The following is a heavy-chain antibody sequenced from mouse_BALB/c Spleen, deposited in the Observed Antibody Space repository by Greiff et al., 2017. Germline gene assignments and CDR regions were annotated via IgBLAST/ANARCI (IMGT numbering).Heavy chain of an antibody. V-gene: IGHV3-8*02. J-gene: IGHJ4*01. D-gene: IGHD1-1*01. Sequence: EVQLQQSGPSLVKPSQTLSLTCSVTGDSITSGYWNWIRKFPGNKLEYMGYISYSGSTYYNPSLKSRISITRDTSKNQYYLQLNSVTTEDTATYYCAGDYGSSYDAMDYWGQGTSVTVSS. CDR1: GDSITSGY. CDR2: ISYSGST. CDR3: AGDYGSSYDAMDY.